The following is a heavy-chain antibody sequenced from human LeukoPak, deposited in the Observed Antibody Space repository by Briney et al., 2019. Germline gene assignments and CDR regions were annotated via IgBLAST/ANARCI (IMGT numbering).Heavy chain of an antibody. CDR2: ISGSGGST. Sequence: GGSLRLSCAASGFTFSSYAMSWVRQAPGKGLEWVSAISGSGGSTYYADSVKGRFTISRDNSKNTLYLQMNSLRAEDTAVYYCAKDFEGYSSGENPHFDYWGQGTLVTVSS. V-gene: IGHV3-23*01. J-gene: IGHJ4*02. CDR1: GFTFSSYA. D-gene: IGHD6-19*01. CDR3: AKDFEGYSSGENPHFDY.